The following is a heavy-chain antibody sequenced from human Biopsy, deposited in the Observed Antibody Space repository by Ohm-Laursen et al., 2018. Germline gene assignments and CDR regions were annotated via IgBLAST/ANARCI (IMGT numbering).Heavy chain of an antibody. J-gene: IGHJ4*02. CDR2: IYYAGHT. Sequence: GTLSLTCTVSGGSIKIYYWNWIRQSPGKGLEWIGFIYYAGHTNYNPSLKSRATISVDTSKNQFSLKVISVTAADTAVYYCARLTGDPSYWGQGILVTVSS. V-gene: IGHV4-59*01. D-gene: IGHD7-27*01. CDR1: GGSIKIYY. CDR3: ARLTGDPSY.